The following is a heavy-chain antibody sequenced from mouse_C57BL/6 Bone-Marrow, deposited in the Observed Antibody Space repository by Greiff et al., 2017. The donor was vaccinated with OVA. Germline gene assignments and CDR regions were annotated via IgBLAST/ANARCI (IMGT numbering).Heavy chain of an antibody. CDR2: IYPGDGDT. J-gene: IGHJ3*01. D-gene: IGHD2-4*01. CDR3: ARFDDDDGTGGWFAY. CDR1: GYAFSSSW. Sequence: VQLQQSGPELVKPGASVKISCKASGYAFSSSWMNWVKQRPGKGLEWIGRIYPGDGDTNYNGKFKGKATLTADKSSSRAYMQLSSLTSEDSAVYICARFDDDDGTGGWFAYWGQGTLVTVAA. V-gene: IGHV1-82*01.